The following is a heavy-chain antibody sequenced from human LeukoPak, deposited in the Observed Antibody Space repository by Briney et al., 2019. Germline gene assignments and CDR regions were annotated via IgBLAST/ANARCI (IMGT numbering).Heavy chain of an antibody. CDR2: IYTDGTTK. D-gene: IGHD2-21*02. CDR1: GFAFSRYW. CDR3: ASLVVTDDWAFDI. V-gene: IGHV3-74*01. Sequence: PGGSLRLSCAASGFAFSRYWMHWIRQAPGKGLEWVSAIYTDGTTKRYADSVKGRFTISRDNAKNTLYLQMNSLSVEDTAVYYCASLVVTDDWAFDIWGQGTMVTVSS. J-gene: IGHJ3*02.